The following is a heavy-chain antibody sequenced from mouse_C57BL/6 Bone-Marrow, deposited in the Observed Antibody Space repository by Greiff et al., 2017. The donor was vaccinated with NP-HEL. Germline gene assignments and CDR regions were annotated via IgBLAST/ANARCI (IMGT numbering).Heavy chain of an antibody. CDR3: TGLYYYGSSYVENWYFDV. J-gene: IGHJ1*03. CDR2: IRLKSDNYAT. Sequence: EVKLVESGGGLVQPGGSMKLSCVASGFTFSNYWMNWVRQSPEKGLEWVAQIRLKSDNYATHYAESVKGRFTISRDDSKSSVYLQMNNLRAEDTGIYYCTGLYYYGSSYVENWYFDVWGTGTTVTVSS. V-gene: IGHV6-3*01. CDR1: GFTFSNYW. D-gene: IGHD1-1*01.